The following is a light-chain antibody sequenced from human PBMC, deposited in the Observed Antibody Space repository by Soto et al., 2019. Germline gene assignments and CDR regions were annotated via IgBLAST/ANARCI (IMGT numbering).Light chain of an antibody. J-gene: IGKJ1*01. Sequence: DIPMTQSPSTLSASVGDRVTITCRASQSVTNWLAWFQQKPGKAPKLLIYKASSLESGVPSRFSGSGSGTEFTLTISSLQPDDYATYYCQQYNTPWTFGQGTKVEMK. CDR1: QSVTNW. CDR3: QQYNTPWT. CDR2: KAS. V-gene: IGKV1-5*03.